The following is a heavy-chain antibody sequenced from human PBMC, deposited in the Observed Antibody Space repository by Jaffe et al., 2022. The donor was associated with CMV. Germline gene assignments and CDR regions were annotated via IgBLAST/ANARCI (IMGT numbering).Heavy chain of an antibody. D-gene: IGHD3-3*01. J-gene: IGHJ4*02. Sequence: QVQLVESGGGLVKPGGSLRLSCAASGFTFSDYYMSWIRQAPGKGLEWVSYISSSSSYTNYADSVKGRFTISRDNAKNSLYLQMNSLRAEDTAVYYCARDSRIYYDFWSGPDYWGQGTLVTVSS. CDR3: ARDSRIYYDFWSGPDY. CDR2: ISSSSSYT. CDR1: GFTFSDYY. V-gene: IGHV3-11*06.